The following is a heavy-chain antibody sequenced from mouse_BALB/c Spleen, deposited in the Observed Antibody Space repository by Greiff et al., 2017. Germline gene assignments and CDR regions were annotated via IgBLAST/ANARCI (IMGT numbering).Heavy chain of an antibody. J-gene: IGHJ4*01. V-gene: IGHV2-9*02. D-gene: IGHD2-2*01. CDR2: IWAGGST. Sequence: LVESGPGLVAPSQSLSITCTVSGFSLTSYGVHWVRQPPGKGLEWLGVIWAGGSTNYNSALMSRLSISKDNSKSQVFLKMNSLQTDDTAMYYFARDRPYGYDEGYAMDYWGQGTSVTVSS. CDR3: ARDRPYGYDEGYAMDY. CDR1: GFSLTSYG.